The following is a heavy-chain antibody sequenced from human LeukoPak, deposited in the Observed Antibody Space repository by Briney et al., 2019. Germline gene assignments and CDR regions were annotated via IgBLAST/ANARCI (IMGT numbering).Heavy chain of an antibody. CDR2: INPSGGST. CDR1: GYTFTSYY. CDR3: ARTSPLAAFAY. Sequence: ASVKVSCKASGYTFTSYYMHWVRQAPGQGLEWMGIINPSGGSTSYAQKFQGRVTMTRDTSTSTVYMELSSLRSEDTAGYYCARTSPLAAFAYWGQGPLVTVSS. J-gene: IGHJ4*02. D-gene: IGHD2-15*01. V-gene: IGHV1-46*01.